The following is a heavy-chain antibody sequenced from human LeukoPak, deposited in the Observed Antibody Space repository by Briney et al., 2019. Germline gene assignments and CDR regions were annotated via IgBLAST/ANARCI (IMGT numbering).Heavy chain of an antibody. J-gene: IGHJ6*03. D-gene: IGHD3-10*01. Sequence: LSLTCAVYGGSFSGYSWSWIRQAPGKGLEWVSYISSSGNTIYYADSVKGRFTISRDNAKNSLYLQMNSLRAEDTAVYYCARNSGSSGSLWRNYYYYMDVWGKGTTVTVSS. CDR3: ARNSGSSGSLWRNYYYYMDV. CDR1: GGSFSGYS. CDR2: ISSSGNTI. V-gene: IGHV3-11*04.